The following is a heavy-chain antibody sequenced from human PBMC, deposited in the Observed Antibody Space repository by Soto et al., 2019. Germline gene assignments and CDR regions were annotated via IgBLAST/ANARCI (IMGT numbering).Heavy chain of an antibody. J-gene: IGHJ4*02. CDR1: GYTFTGYY. CDR3: AREFVAVAGTGGPGL. V-gene: IGHV1-2*02. Sequence: ASVKVSCKASGYTFTGYYIHWVRQAPGQGLEWMGWINPNSGGTNYAQKFQGRVTMTRDTSISTAYMELSRLRSDDTAVYYCAREFVAVAGTGGPGLWGQGTMVTV. CDR2: INPNSGGT. D-gene: IGHD6-19*01.